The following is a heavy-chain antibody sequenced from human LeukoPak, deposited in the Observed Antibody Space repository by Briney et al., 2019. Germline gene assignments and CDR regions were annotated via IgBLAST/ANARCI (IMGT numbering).Heavy chain of an antibody. Sequence: GASVKVSCKASGYTFTSYAMHWVRQAPGRRLEWMGWINAGNGNTKYSQKFQGRVTITRDTSASTAYMELSSLRSEDTAVYYCARGPYSSGWSPTYFDYWGQGTLVTVSS. CDR3: ARGPYSSGWSPTYFDY. D-gene: IGHD6-19*01. V-gene: IGHV1-3*01. CDR2: INAGNGNT. CDR1: GYTFTSYA. J-gene: IGHJ4*02.